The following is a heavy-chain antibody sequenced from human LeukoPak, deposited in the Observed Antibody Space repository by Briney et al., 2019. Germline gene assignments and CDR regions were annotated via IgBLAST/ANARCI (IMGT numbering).Heavy chain of an antibody. D-gene: IGHD3-10*01. CDR2: MYHSGSN. CDR1: GYSISSAYY. V-gene: IGHV4-38-2*02. Sequence: SGTLSLTCSVSGYSISSAYYWGWIREPPGKGLEWVGTMYHSGSNNYNPSLKGRVTISVDTSKNQFSLKLSSVTAADPAVYFCARGFRRDHFDHWGQGTLVTVSS. J-gene: IGHJ4*02. CDR3: ARGFRRDHFDH.